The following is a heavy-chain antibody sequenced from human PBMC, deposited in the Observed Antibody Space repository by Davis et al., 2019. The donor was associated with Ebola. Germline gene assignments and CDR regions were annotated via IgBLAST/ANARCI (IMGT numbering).Heavy chain of an antibody. CDR3: ARDLIAVAGTGDGFEPSYFDY. CDR2: IIPILGIA. Sequence: SVKVSCKASGGTFSSYAISWVRQAPGQGLEWMGRIIPILGIANYAQKFQGRVTITADKSTSTAYMELSSLRSEDTAVYYCARDLIAVAGTGDGFEPSYFDYWGQGTLVTVSS. J-gene: IGHJ4*02. V-gene: IGHV1-69*04. CDR1: GGTFSSYA. D-gene: IGHD6-19*01.